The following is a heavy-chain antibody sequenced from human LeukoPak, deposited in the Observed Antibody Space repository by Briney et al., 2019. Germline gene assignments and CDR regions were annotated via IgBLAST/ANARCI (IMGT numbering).Heavy chain of an antibody. CDR3: ARDVVPYDILTGYPY. V-gene: IGHV3-48*04. CDR2: ISSSSSTI. D-gene: IGHD3-9*01. Sequence: GGSLRLSCAASGFTFSSYSMNWVRQAPGKGLEWVSYISSSSSTIYYADSVKGRFTISRHNAKNSLYLQMNSLRAEGTAVYYCARDVVPYDILTGYPYWGQGTLVTVSS. CDR1: GFTFSSYS. J-gene: IGHJ4*02.